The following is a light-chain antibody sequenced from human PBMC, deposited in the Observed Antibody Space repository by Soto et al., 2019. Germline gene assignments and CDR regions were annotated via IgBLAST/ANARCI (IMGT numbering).Light chain of an antibody. CDR2: GAS. CDR3: QQYGSTPPT. Sequence: EIVLTQSPGTLSLSPGERATVSCRASESVSNNYLAWYQRKPGQAPRLLIYGASYRATDIPYRFSGSGSGTDFTLTIARLETEDFAVYICQQYGSTPPTFGLGTKVEI. J-gene: IGKJ1*01. CDR1: ESVSNNY. V-gene: IGKV3-20*01.